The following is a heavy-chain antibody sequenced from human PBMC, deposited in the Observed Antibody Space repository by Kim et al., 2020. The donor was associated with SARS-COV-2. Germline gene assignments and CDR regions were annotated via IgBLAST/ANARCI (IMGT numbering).Heavy chain of an antibody. CDR3: ATPLDSGYSSSWYGNFDL. CDR1: GGSISSSSYY. CDR2: IYYSGST. D-gene: IGHD6-13*01. Sequence: SETLSLTCTVSGGSISSSSYYWGWIRQPPGKGLEWIGSIYYSGSTYYNPSLKSRVTISVDTSKNQFSLKLSSVTAADTAVYYCATPLDSGYSSSWYGNFDLWGRGTLVTVSS. J-gene: IGHJ2*01. V-gene: IGHV4-39*01.